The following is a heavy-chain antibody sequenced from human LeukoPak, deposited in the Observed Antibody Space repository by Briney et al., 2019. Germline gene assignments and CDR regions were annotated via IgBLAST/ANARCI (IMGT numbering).Heavy chain of an antibody. J-gene: IGHJ4*02. V-gene: IGHV3-30*18. Sequence: PARSLRLSCAVSGFTFSSYGVHRARQAPGKGQKRVAVISYDGSNKYYAGSVKGRFTISRDNPKNTLYLQMNSLRAEDTAVYYCAKVWAYCSSTSCSDYWGQGNLVTVSS. CDR2: ISYDGSNK. D-gene: IGHD2-2*01. CDR3: AKVWAYCSSTSCSDY. CDR1: GFTFSSYG.